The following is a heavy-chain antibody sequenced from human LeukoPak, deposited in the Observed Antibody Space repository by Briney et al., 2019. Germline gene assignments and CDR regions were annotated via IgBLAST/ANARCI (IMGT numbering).Heavy chain of an antibody. D-gene: IGHD2-15*01. Sequence: ASVKVSRKASGYIFTDYYLYWVRQAPGQGLEVMGWIKCDTGDTSYSQKFQGRVTMTRDTSITTAYMELSRLRSDDTAVYYCARDGSSLMVEFDYWGQGTLVTVSS. CDR1: GYIFTDYY. CDR2: IKCDTGDT. CDR3: ARDGSSLMVEFDY. V-gene: IGHV1-2*02. J-gene: IGHJ4*02.